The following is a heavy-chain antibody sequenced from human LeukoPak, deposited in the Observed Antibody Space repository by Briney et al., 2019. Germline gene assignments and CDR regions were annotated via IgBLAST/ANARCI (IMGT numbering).Heavy chain of an antibody. V-gene: IGHV4-39*07. CDR2: IYYSGST. CDR3: ARAPSTYYYDSSGYYVTPYFDY. J-gene: IGHJ4*02. CDR1: GGSISSSSYY. Sequence: PSETLSLTCTVSGGSISSSSYYWGWIRQPPGKGLEWIGSIYYSGSTYYNPSLKSRVTISVDTSKNQFSLKLSSLTAVDTAVYYCARAPSTYYYDSSGYYVTPYFDYWGQGTLVTVSS. D-gene: IGHD3-22*01.